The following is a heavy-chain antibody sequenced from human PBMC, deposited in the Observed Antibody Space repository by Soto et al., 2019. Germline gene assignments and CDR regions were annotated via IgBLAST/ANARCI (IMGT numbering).Heavy chain of an antibody. D-gene: IGHD3-10*01. V-gene: IGHV4-30-4*01. CDR1: GGSISSGDYY. J-gene: IGHJ6*02. Sequence: TSETLSLTCTVSGGSISSGDYYWSWIRQPPGKGLEWIGYIYYSGSTYYNPSLKSRVTISVDTSKNQFSLKLSSVTAADTAVYYCARDQYYYGSGRPYYGMDVWGQGTTVTV. CDR2: IYYSGST. CDR3: ARDQYYYGSGRPYYGMDV.